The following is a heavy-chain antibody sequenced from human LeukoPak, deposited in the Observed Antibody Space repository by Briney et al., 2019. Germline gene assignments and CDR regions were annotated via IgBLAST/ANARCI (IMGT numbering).Heavy chain of an antibody. CDR3: ARDLYYDIRGGMDV. D-gene: IGHD3-9*01. J-gene: IGHJ6*02. Sequence: PSETLSLTCTVSGGSISSYYWSWIRQPPGKGLEWIGYIYYSGSTNYNPSLKSRVTISVDTSKNQFSLKLSSVTAADTAVYYCARDLYYDIRGGMDVWGQGTTVTVSS. CDR1: GGSISSYY. CDR2: IYYSGST. V-gene: IGHV4-59*01.